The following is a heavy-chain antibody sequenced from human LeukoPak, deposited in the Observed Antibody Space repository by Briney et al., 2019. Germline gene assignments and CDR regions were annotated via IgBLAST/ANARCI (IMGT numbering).Heavy chain of an antibody. CDR2: INNSGGTT. D-gene: IGHD6-19*01. CDR3: EVDATRSSGWFHFDY. Sequence: TGGSLRLSCAASGFTFSSYDMTWVRQRPGKGLEWVSGINNSGGTTYHADSVKGRFTISRDNSKNTVYLQMNSLRVEDTAVYYCEVDATRSSGWFHFDYWGQGTLVTVSS. J-gene: IGHJ4*02. V-gene: IGHV3-23*01. CDR1: GFTFSSYD.